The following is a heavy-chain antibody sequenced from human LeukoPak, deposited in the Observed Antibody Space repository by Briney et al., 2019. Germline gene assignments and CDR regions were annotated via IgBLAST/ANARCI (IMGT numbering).Heavy chain of an antibody. V-gene: IGHV4-61*01. J-gene: IGHJ4*02. CDR1: GGSVSNASYY. CDR2: VYYSGST. D-gene: IGHD3-10*01. CDR3: ARVHYGSGSYYFDN. Sequence: SETLSLTCTVSGGSVSNASYYWSWIRQPPGKGLDWIGYVYYSGSTNYSPSLQSRVTVSVDTSKNQFSLKLTSVTAADTAVYYCARVHYGSGSYYFDNWGQGTLVTVSS.